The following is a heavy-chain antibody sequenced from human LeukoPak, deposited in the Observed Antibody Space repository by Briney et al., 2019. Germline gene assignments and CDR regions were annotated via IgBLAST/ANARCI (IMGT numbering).Heavy chain of an antibody. D-gene: IGHD2-15*01. Sequence: GGSLRLSCAASGLTFSSYAMSWVRQAPGKGLEWVSAISGSGGSTYYADSVKGRFTISRDNSKNTLYLQMNSLRAEDTAVYYCAKDGLVVAATLGLRDYWGQGTLVTVSS. CDR1: GLTFSSYA. CDR2: ISGSGGST. V-gene: IGHV3-23*01. J-gene: IGHJ4*02. CDR3: AKDGLVVAATLGLRDY.